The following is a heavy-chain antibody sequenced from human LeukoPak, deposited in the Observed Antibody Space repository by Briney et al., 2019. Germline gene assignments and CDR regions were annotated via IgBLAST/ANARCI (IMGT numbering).Heavy chain of an antibody. CDR3: ARGPAYYGDYVFFDY. CDR2: IYYSGST. Sequence: SETLSLTCTVSGGSINTTTYYWGWIRQPPGKGLEWIGSIYYSGSTYYKSSLKSRVTISVDTSKNHFSLKLSSVSAADTAVYYCARGPAYYGDYVFFDYWGQGTLVTVSS. J-gene: IGHJ4*02. CDR1: GGSINTTTYY. V-gene: IGHV4-39*02. D-gene: IGHD4-17*01.